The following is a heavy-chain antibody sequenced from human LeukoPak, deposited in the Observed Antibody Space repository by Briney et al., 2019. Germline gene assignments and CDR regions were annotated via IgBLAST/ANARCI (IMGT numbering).Heavy chain of an antibody. Sequence: GGSLRLSCAVSGFTFSSYSMNWVRQAPGKGLEWVSSISSSSSYIYYADSVKGRFTISRDNAKNSLYLQMNSLRAEDTAVYYCARDRWLVRYRYFDYWGQGTLVTVSS. D-gene: IGHD6-19*01. CDR2: ISSSSSYI. J-gene: IGHJ4*02. CDR1: GFTFSSYS. V-gene: IGHV3-21*01. CDR3: ARDRWLVRYRYFDY.